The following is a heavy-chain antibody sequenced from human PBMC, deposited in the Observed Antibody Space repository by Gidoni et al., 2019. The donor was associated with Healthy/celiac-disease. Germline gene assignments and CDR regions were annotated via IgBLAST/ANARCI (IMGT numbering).Heavy chain of an antibody. V-gene: IGHV5-10-1*03. Sequence: EVQLVQSGAEVKKPVESLRISGKGYGYSFTSYWISWVRQMPGKGLEWMGRIDPSDSYTNYSPSFQGHVTISADKSISTAYLQWSSLKASDTAMYYCARHIYSSSSGQDYWGQGTLVTVSS. CDR2: IDPSDSYT. CDR1: GYSFTSYW. J-gene: IGHJ4*02. CDR3: ARHIYSSSSGQDY. D-gene: IGHD6-6*01.